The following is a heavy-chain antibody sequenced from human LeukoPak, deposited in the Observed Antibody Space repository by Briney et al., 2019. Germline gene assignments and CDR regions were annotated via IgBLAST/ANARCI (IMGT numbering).Heavy chain of an antibody. V-gene: IGHV1-69*01. D-gene: IGHD3-10*01. CDR1: GGTFSSYA. CDR2: IIPIFGTA. Sequence: VASVKVSCKASGGTFSSYAISWVRQAPGQGLEWMGGIIPIFGTANYAQKFQGRVTITADESTSTAYMELSSLRSEDTAVYYCARGDGSGSYFDYWGQGTLVTVSS. J-gene: IGHJ4*02. CDR3: ARGDGSGSYFDY.